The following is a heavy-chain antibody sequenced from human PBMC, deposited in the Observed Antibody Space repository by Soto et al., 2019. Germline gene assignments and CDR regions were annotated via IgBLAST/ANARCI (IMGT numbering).Heavy chain of an antibody. CDR1: GFTFGTYA. D-gene: IGHD2-8*01. CDR2: ISGPGCSI. V-gene: IGHV3-23*01. CDR3: AKDLMVAPGDYFDY. J-gene: IGHJ4*02. Sequence: LRLSCAASGFTFGTYALNWVRQAPGMWLEWVSGISGPGCSIYYADSVKGRFTISRDKSKNTLYLQMNRLRAKDTAVYYCAKDLMVAPGDYFDYWGQGTLVTVST.